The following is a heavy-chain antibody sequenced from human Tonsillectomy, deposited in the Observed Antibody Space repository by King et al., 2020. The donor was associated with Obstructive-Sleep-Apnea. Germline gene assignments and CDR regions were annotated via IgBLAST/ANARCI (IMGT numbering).Heavy chain of an antibody. D-gene: IGHD2/OR15-2a*01. CDR3: AREELMNWFDP. J-gene: IGHJ5*02. CDR2: IYYSGTT. V-gene: IGHV4-39*07. CDR1: GGSISSSYY. Sequence: QLQESGPGLVKPPETLSLTCTVSGGSISSSYYWGWIRQPPGKGLEWIGSIYYSGTTYYNPSLKSRVTISVDTSKNQVSLKLTSVTAADTAVYSCAREELMNWFDPWGQGTLVTVSS.